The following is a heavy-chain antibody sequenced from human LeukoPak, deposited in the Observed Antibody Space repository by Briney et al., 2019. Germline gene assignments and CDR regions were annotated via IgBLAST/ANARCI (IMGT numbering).Heavy chain of an antibody. V-gene: IGHV3-53*01. D-gene: IGHD3-9*01. J-gene: IGHJ4*02. Sequence: GGSLRLSCAASGFTITTNYMSWVRQAPGRGLEWVAVIYGDDETNYSDSVKGRFTISRDNSKNTLYLQMNSLRAEDTAVYYCAKGGSVDRGYWGQGTLVTVSS. CDR3: AKGGSVDRGY. CDR1: GFTITTNY. CDR2: IYGDDET.